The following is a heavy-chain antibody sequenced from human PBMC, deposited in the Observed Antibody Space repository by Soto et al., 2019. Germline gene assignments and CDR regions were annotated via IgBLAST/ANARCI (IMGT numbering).Heavy chain of an antibody. V-gene: IGHV4-34*01. CDR1: GGFLSESY. CDR2: INHVGGT. J-gene: IGHJ5*02. CDR3: VRIRCQLPSSVHGLDP. Sequence: PSETLSLTCAVYGGFLSESYWTGIRQPPGKGLEWIGEINHVGGTNYNPSLKSRVTMSVDTSQNQFSLRLISVTAADTAMYFCVRIRCQLPSSVHGLDPWGQGTPVTVSS. D-gene: IGHD1-1*01.